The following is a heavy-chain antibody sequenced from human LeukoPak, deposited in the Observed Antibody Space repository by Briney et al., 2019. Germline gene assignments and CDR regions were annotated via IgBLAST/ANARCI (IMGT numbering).Heavy chain of an antibody. J-gene: IGHJ4*02. CDR1: GFTFSSHA. CDR2: ISSNGGST. Sequence: GSLRLSCAASGFTFSSHAMPWVRQAPGKGLEYVSAISSNGGSTYYANSVKGRFTISRDNSKNTLYLQMGSLRAEDMAVYYCARDSGSYHAYFDYWGQGTLVTVSS. CDR3: ARDSGSYHAYFDY. V-gene: IGHV3-64*01. D-gene: IGHD1-26*01.